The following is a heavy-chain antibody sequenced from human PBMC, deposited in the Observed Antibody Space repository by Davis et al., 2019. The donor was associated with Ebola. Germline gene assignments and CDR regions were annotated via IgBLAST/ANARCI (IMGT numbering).Heavy chain of an antibody. CDR1: GYSFTSYW. Sequence: PGGSLRLSCKGSGYSFTSYWISWVRQMPGKGLEWMGRIDPSDSYTNYSPSFQGHVTISADKSISTAYLQWSSLKASDTAMYYCARQWYDLELLGGNWFDPWGQGTLVTVSS. CDR2: IDPSDSYT. V-gene: IGHV5-10-1*01. J-gene: IGHJ5*02. CDR3: ARQWYDLELLGGNWFDP. D-gene: IGHD1-7*01.